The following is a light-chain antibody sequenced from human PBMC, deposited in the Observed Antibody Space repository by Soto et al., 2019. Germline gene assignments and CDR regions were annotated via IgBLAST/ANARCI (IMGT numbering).Light chain of an antibody. CDR1: QSVSNNY. CDR2: GAS. V-gene: IGKV3-20*01. Sequence: IGLTQSPGALSLSPRERAALSCMASQSVSNNYLAWYQQKPGQAPRLLIYGASNRATGIPDRFSGSGSGTDFTLTISRLEPEDFAVYYCQQYGSSGTFGQGSKVDI. CDR3: QQYGSSGT. J-gene: IGKJ1*01.